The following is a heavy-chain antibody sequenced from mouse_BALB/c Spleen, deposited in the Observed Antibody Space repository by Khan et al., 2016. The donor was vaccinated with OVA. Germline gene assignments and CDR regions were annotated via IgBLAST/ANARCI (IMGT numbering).Heavy chain of an antibody. J-gene: IGHJ2*01. CDR3: ARGNYFGYYFDY. V-gene: IGHV3-2*02. CDR2: ISYSGVT. Sequence: QLEESGPGLVKPSQSLSLTCTVTGYSITSGYAWNWIRQFPGNKLEWMGYISYSGVTSYTPSLKSRISITRDTSKNQFFLQLNSVTTEDTATYYCARGNYFGYYFDYWGQGTTLPVS. D-gene: IGHD1-1*01. CDR1: GYSITSGYA.